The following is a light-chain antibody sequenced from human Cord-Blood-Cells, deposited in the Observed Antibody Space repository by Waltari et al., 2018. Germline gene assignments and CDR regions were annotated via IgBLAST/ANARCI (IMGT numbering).Light chain of an antibody. CDR1: QSVLYSSNNKNY. J-gene: IGKJ2*01. CDR3: QQYYSTPYT. CDR2: WAS. V-gene: IGKV4-1*01. Sequence: DIVLTQSPDSLAVSLGVRATINCKSSQSVLYSSNNKNYLAWYQQKPGQPPKLPIYWASTRESGVPDRFSSSGSGTDFTLTISSLQAEDVAVYYCQQYYSTPYTFGQVTKLEIK.